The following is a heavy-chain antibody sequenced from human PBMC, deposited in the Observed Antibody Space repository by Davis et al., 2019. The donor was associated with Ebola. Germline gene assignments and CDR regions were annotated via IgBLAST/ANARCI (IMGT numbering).Heavy chain of an antibody. CDR1: GGSFSGYY. CDR3: ARWRGFSSSWYFDY. Sequence: PSETLSLTCAVYGGSFSGYYWSWIRQPPGKGLDWIGEIAHSGSTNYNPSLKSRVSITIDTSKNQFSLKVTSVTAADTAVYYCARWRGFSSSWYFDYWGQGALVTVSS. D-gene: IGHD6-13*01. J-gene: IGHJ4*02. V-gene: IGHV4-34*01. CDR2: IAHSGST.